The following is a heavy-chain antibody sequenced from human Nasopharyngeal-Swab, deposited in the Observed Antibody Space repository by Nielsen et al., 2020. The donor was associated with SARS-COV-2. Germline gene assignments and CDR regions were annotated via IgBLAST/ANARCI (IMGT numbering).Heavy chain of an antibody. CDR1: GFTFDDYA. CDR3: ARGGRQLTS. CDR2: ISWNSGSI. D-gene: IGHD6-13*01. J-gene: IGHJ5*02. V-gene: IGHV3-9*01. Sequence: GGSLRLSCAASGFTFDDYAMHWVRQAPGKGLEWVSGISWNSGSIGYADSVKGRSTISRDNAKNSLYLQMNSLRAEDTAVYYCARGGRQLTSWGQGTLVTVSS.